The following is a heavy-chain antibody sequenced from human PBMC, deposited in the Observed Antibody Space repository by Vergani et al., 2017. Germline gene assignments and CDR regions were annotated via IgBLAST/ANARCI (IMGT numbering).Heavy chain of an antibody. V-gene: IGHV1-2*02. D-gene: IGHD1-26*01. CDR1: ESTFSDYN. J-gene: IGHJ5*01. CDR2: ISPKTGDT. Sequence: QVQLMQSGPVLKKPGGSMKVSCQASESTFSDYNIHWVRQDPGQGLQWMGWISPKTGDTDYLQRFQDRVTMTRDASTNTVYLKMTRLTSDDAAIYYCAHSWNFGKRDWFDSWGPGTLVTVSS. CDR3: AHSWNFGKRDWFDS.